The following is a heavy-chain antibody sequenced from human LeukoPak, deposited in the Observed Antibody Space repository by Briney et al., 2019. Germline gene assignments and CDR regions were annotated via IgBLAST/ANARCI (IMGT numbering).Heavy chain of an antibody. J-gene: IGHJ4*02. Sequence: GGSPRLSCAASGFTFSSYAMSWVRQAPGKGLEWVSAISGSGGSTYYADSVKGRFTISRDNSKNTLYLQMNSLRAEDTAVYYCAKKTRGIAAAAPDYWGQGTLVTVSS. V-gene: IGHV3-23*01. CDR1: GFTFSSYA. CDR3: AKKTRGIAAAAPDY. CDR2: ISGSGGST. D-gene: IGHD6-13*01.